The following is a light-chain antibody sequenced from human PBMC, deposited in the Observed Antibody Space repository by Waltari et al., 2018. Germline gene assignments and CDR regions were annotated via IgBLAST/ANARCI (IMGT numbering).Light chain of an antibody. J-gene: IGKJ3*01. Sequence: DIQMTPSPSSLSASVGDRVTITCQASQDITKYLSWYQQKPGKAPKLLIYDTSSLERGVPSRFSGSGSGTHFSFTILSLQPEDIATYFCQQYDDLPITFGPGTKVEIK. CDR2: DTS. CDR3: QQYDDLPIT. V-gene: IGKV1-33*01. CDR1: QDITKY.